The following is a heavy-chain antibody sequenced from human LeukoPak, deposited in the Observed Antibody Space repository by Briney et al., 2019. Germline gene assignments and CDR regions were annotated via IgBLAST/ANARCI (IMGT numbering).Heavy chain of an antibody. V-gene: IGHV3-23*01. CDR1: GFTFSSYG. CDR3: ARVLEVVHDAFDI. J-gene: IGHJ3*02. D-gene: IGHD2-21*01. Sequence: PGGSLRLSCAASGFTFSSYGMSWVRQAPGKGLEWVSAISGGGGSTYYADSVKGRFTISRDNSKNTLYLQMNSLRAEDTAVYYCARVLEVVHDAFDIWGQGTMVTVSS. CDR2: ISGGGGST.